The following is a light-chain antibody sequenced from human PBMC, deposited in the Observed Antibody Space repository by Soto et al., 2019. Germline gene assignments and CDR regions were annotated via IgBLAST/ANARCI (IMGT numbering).Light chain of an antibody. Sequence: EIVMTQSPVTLSVSPGERATLSCRASQNISRSLAWYQQKPGQGPSLLIYGTSTRAGGVPARFSGGGSGTDFSLTITRLEPEDFAVYYCQQYGSSPLTFGGGTKVDI. CDR2: GTS. J-gene: IGKJ4*01. CDR3: QQYGSSPLT. V-gene: IGKV3-20*01. CDR1: QNISRS.